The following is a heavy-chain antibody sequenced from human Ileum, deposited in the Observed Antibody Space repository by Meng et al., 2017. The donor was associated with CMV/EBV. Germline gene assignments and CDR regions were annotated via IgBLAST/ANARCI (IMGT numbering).Heavy chain of an antibody. D-gene: IGHD3-10*01. J-gene: IGHJ4*02. CDR3: ARDSRGSGSYFSSY. V-gene: IGHV4-61*01. CDR2: IYYSGST. Sequence: SGDCVSSGSYYWSWIRQPPGNGLECIGYIYYSGSTNYNPSLKSRVTISVDTSKNQFSLKLSSVTAADTAVYYCARDSRGSGSYFSSYWGQGTLVTVSS. CDR1: GDCVSSGSYY.